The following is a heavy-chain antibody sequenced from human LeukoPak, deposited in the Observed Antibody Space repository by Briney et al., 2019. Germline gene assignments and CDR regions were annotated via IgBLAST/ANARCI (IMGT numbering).Heavy chain of an antibody. CDR1: GGTFSSYA. V-gene: IGHV1-18*01. CDR2: ISAYNGNT. J-gene: IGHJ6*02. Sequence: GASVKVSCKASGGTFSSYAISWVRQAPGQGLEWMGWISAYNGNTNYAQKLQGRVAMTTDTSTSTAYMELRSLRSDDTAVYYCAREPEFGRRFTYYYDSSGYYVGYYGMDVWGQGTTVTVSS. CDR3: AREPEFGRRFTYYYDSSGYYVGYYGMDV. D-gene: IGHD3-22*01.